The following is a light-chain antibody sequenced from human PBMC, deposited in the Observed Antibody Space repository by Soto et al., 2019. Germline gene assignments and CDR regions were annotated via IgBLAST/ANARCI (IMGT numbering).Light chain of an antibody. Sequence: EIVMTQSPATLSVSPGERATLSCRASQSISSNLAWYQQKPGQAPRLLIYGASTMATGIPARCSGSGSGTEFDLTISSLQSEDFAVYYCQQYNNWPPLTFGGGTKVEIK. CDR2: GAS. V-gene: IGKV3-15*01. CDR3: QQYNNWPPLT. J-gene: IGKJ4*01. CDR1: QSISSN.